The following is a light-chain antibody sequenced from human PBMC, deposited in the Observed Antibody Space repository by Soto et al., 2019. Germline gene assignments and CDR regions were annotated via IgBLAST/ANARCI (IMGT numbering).Light chain of an antibody. Sequence: EIVLTQSPGTLPLSPGERATLSCRASQSVSSNYLVWYQQKPGQAPRPLIYGASSRATGIPDRFSGSGSGTDFTLTISRLEPEVFAVYYCQQYTNSPFTFGQGTKLEIK. J-gene: IGKJ2*01. CDR3: QQYTNSPFT. V-gene: IGKV3-20*01. CDR1: QSVSSNY. CDR2: GAS.